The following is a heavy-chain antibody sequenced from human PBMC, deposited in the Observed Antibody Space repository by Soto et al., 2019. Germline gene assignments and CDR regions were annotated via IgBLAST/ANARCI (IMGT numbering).Heavy chain of an antibody. V-gene: IGHV3-23*01. J-gene: IGHJ4*02. Sequence: GGSLRLSCAASGFTFSSYAMSWVRQAPGKGLEWVSAISGSGGSTYYADSVRGRFTISRDNSKNTLYLQMNSLRAEDTAVYYCAKHYYDSSGYYYRYFDYWGQGTLVTVSS. D-gene: IGHD3-22*01. CDR3: AKHYYDSSGYYYRYFDY. CDR2: ISGSGGST. CDR1: GFTFSSYA.